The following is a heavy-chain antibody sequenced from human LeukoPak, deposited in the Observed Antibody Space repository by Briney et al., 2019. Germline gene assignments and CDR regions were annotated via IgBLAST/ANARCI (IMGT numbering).Heavy chain of an antibody. CDR2: IYHSGST. V-gene: IGHV4-38-2*02. CDR1: GGSIRGYY. CDR3: ARGRNNYYYDSSGYHLDY. J-gene: IGHJ4*02. D-gene: IGHD3-22*01. Sequence: SETLSLTCNVSGGSIRGYYWGWIRQPPGKGLEWIGSIYHSGSTYYNPSLKSRVTISVDTSKNQFSLKLSSVTAADTAVYYCARGRNNYYYDSSGYHLDYWGQGTLVTVSS.